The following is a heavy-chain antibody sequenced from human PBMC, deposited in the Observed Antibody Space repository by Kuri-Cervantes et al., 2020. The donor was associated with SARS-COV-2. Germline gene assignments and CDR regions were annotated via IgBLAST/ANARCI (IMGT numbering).Heavy chain of an antibody. CDR2: IYYSGST. D-gene: IGHD1-26*01. CDR1: GGSIGSSSYY. J-gene: IGHJ4*02. CDR3: ARQVGATVYYFDY. V-gene: IGHV4-39*01. Sequence: ESLKISCTVSGGSIGSSSYYWGWIRQPPGKGLEWIGSIYYSGSTYYNPSLKSRVTISVDTSKNQFSLKLSSVTAADTAVYYCARQVGATVYYFDYWGQGTLVTVSS.